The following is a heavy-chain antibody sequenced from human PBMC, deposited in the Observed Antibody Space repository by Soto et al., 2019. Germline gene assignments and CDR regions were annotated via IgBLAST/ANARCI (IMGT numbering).Heavy chain of an antibody. CDR1: GFTFSSYG. Sequence: GESLKISCAASGFTFSSYGMHWVRQAPGKGLEWVAVISYDGSNKYYADSVKGRFTISRDNSKNTLYLQMNSLRAEDTAVYYCAKAWRGGYDPFDYWGQGTLVTVSS. CDR3: AKAWRGGYDPFDY. CDR2: ISYDGSNK. V-gene: IGHV3-30*18. J-gene: IGHJ4*02. D-gene: IGHD5-12*01.